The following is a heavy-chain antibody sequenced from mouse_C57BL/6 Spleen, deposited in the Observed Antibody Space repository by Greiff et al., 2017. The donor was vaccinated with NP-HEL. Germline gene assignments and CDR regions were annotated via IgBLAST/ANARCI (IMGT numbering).Heavy chain of an antibody. D-gene: IGHD2-5*01. CDR3: ARHYSNYPAWFAY. V-gene: IGHV5-9*01. J-gene: IGHJ3*01. CDR1: GFTFSSYT. Sequence: EVMLVESGGGLVKPGGSLKLSCAASGFTFSSYTMSWVRQTPEKRLEWVATISGGGGNTYYPDSVKGRFTISRDNAKNTLYLQMSSLRSEDTALYYCARHYSNYPAWFAYWGQGTLVTVSA. CDR2: ISGGGGNT.